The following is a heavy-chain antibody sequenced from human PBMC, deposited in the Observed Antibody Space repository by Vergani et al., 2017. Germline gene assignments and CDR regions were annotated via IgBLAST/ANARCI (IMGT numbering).Heavy chain of an antibody. CDR1: DSSIMTNPY. J-gene: IGHJ6*02. V-gene: IGHV4-38-2*01. D-gene: IGHD3-10*01. CDR2: IHHSGDT. CDR3: AIHRGPGGFFPSSYFSGMDV. Sequence: QVQLQASGPGLVKPSETLTLTCDVSDSSIMTNPYWGWFRQSPGKGLEWIGCIHHSGDTHYNSSLKSRVSISIVSSSKFSLSLTSVTAADTAIYYCAIHRGPGGFFPSSYFSGMDVWGHGTTVTVSS.